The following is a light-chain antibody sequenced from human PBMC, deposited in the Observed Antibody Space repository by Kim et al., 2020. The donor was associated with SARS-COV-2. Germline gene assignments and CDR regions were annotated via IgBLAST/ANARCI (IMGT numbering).Light chain of an antibody. CDR3: AAWDDSLYGRV. V-gene: IGLV1-47*01. CDR2: KNS. CDR1: GSNIGNNY. Sequence: GQRVTISGSGSGSNIGNNYVYWYQQLSGTAPKLLIYKNSQRPSGVPDRFSGSKSGTSASLAISGLRSEDEADYYCAAWDDSLYGRVFGGGTQLTVL. J-gene: IGLJ3*02.